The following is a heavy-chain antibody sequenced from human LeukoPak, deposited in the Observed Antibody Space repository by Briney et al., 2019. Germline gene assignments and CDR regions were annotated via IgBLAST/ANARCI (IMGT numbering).Heavy chain of an antibody. Sequence: GGFLRLSCAASGFTFSSYAMSWVRRAPGKGLEWVSAISGSGGSTYYADSVKGRFTISRDNSKNTLYLQMNSLRAEDTAVYYCAKTLIWFGELDYYFDYWGQGTLVTVSS. D-gene: IGHD3-10*01. CDR2: ISGSGGST. CDR3: AKTLIWFGELDYYFDY. J-gene: IGHJ4*02. V-gene: IGHV3-23*01. CDR1: GFTFSSYA.